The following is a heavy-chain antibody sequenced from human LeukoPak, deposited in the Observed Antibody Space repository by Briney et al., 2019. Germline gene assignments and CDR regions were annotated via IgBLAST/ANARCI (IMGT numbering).Heavy chain of an antibody. CDR1: GFSFSDYS. V-gene: IGHV3-48*02. D-gene: IGHD2-21*02. CDR2: ITASSDNI. CDR3: ARGKHRTAWLIDY. J-gene: IGHJ4*02. Sequence: PGGSLRLSCVTSGFSFSDYSMNWVRLAPGKGLEWISFITASSDNINYADSVRGRFTISRDNAKNSLSLQMNSLRDDDTAVYYCARGKHRTAWLIDYWGQGTLVIVSS.